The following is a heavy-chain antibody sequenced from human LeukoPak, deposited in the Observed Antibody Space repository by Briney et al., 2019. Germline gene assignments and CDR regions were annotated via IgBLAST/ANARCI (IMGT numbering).Heavy chain of an antibody. J-gene: IGHJ4*02. V-gene: IGHV3-11*06. D-gene: IGHD1-26*01. CDR1: GFSFSDYY. Sequence: GGSLRLSCAVSGFSFSDYYMSWIRQPPGKGLEWVSYISGSSTKTNYADFVKGRFTISRDNSKNTLYLQMSSLRAEDAAVYYCVKDLVGATSFWGQGTLVTVSS. CDR2: ISGSSTKT. CDR3: VKDLVGATSF.